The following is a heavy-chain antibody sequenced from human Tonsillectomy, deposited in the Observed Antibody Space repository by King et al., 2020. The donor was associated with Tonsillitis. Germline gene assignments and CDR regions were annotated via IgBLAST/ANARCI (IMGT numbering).Heavy chain of an antibody. J-gene: IGHJ4*02. Sequence: QLVQSGAEVKKPGESLRISCKGSGYSFTNYWIGWVRQMPGKGLEWMGIIYPDDSHTRYSPSFQGQVTISADKSIRTAYLQWSSLKASDTAIYYCARLGRRDYVRLTPFYFDYWGQGTLVTVSS. D-gene: IGHD4-17*01. CDR2: IYPDDSHT. CDR3: ARLGRRDYVRLTPFYFDY. CDR1: GYSFTNYW. V-gene: IGHV5-51*01.